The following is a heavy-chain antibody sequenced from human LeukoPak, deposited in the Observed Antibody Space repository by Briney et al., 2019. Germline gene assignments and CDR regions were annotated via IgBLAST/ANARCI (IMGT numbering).Heavy chain of an antibody. CDR3: ANQYLDY. Sequence: PGGSLRLSCAASGFTLSSYGMHWVRQAPGKGLEWVAFIQSDGNNKYYADSLKGRFTISRDTSKNTLYLQMNSLRAEDTAVHYCANQYLDYWGQGTRVTVSS. CDR1: GFTLSSYG. V-gene: IGHV3-30*02. CDR2: IQSDGNNK. J-gene: IGHJ4*02.